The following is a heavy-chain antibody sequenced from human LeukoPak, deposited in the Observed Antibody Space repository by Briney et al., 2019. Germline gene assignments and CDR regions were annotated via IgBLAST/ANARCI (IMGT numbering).Heavy chain of an antibody. Sequence: SETLSLTCTVSGGSISSGSYYWNWIRQPAGKGLEWIGRIYTSGSTNYNPSLKSRVTISVDTSKNQFSLKLSSVTAADTAVYYCARQSSGYYYPIDYWGQGTLVTVSS. J-gene: IGHJ4*02. CDR1: GGSISSGSYY. D-gene: IGHD3-22*01. CDR3: ARQSSGYYYPIDY. V-gene: IGHV4-61*02. CDR2: IYTSGST.